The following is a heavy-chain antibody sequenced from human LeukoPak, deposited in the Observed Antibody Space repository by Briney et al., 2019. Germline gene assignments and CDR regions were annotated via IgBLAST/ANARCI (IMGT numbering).Heavy chain of an antibody. CDR2: INGDGRNI. CDR3: AKGFRGWPGPDV. D-gene: IGHD6-19*01. CDR1: GFTFSSYW. J-gene: IGHJ6*02. V-gene: IGHV3-74*01. Sequence: GGSLRLSCVASGFTFSSYWMHWVRQDPRKGLVWVSRINGDGRNINYADSVRGRFTISRDNAKNTLYLQMNTLRVEDTAVYYCAKGFRGWPGPDVWGQGTTVTVSS.